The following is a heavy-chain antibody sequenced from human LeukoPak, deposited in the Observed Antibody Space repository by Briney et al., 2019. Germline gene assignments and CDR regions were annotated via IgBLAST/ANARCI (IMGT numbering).Heavy chain of an antibody. D-gene: IGHD2-8*01. CDR3: GRSYCTNGVCYDAFDI. V-gene: IGHV4-34*01. CDR1: GGSFSGYY. Sequence: SSETLSLTCAVYGGSFSGYYWSWIRQPPGKGLEWIGEINHSGSTNYNPSLKSRVTISVDTSKNQFSLKLSSVTAADTAVYYCGRSYCTNGVCYDAFDIWGQGTMVTVSS. J-gene: IGHJ3*02. CDR2: INHSGST.